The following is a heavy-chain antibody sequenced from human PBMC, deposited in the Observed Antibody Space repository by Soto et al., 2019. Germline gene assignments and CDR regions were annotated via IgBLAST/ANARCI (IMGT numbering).Heavy chain of an antibody. J-gene: IGHJ4*02. CDR2: ISYAGTSK. D-gene: IGHD4-4*01. CDR3: AKDYTDYTYSFDY. V-gene: IGHV3-30*01. CDR1: GFTFSRKA. Sequence: GGSLRLSCAASGFTFSRKAMHWVRQAPGKGLEWVAVISYAGTSKYYADSVKGRFTISRDNSKNTLYLQMNSLRAEDTAVYYCAKDYTDYTYSFDYWGQGTLVNVSS.